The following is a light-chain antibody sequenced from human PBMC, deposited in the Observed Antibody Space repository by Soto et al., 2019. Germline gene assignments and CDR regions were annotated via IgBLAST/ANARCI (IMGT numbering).Light chain of an antibody. J-gene: IGLJ3*02. CDR1: SSDVGSYNR. Sequence: QSVLTQPASVSGSPGQSITISCTGGSSDVGSYNRVSWYRQYPGKAPQLIIYEVSYRPSGVSNRFSGSKSGNTASLTISGLQAEDEADYFCSSLTTSETWVIGGGTKLTVL. CDR2: EVS. CDR3: SSLTTSETWV. V-gene: IGLV2-14*02.